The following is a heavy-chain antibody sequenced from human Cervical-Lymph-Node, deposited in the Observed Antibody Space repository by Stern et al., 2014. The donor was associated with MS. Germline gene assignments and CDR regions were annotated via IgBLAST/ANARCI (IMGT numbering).Heavy chain of an antibody. CDR1: GDTFTRSS. CDR2: VKAGNSNT. J-gene: IGHJ4*02. CDR3: ARDLSAAFSSSWDY. D-gene: IGHD6-6*01. Sequence: QVQLVQSGPGVKKPGASVKVSCTTSGDTFTRSSIHWVRQAPGQRLECMGWVKAGNSNTKYSEKFQCSVTMTRDTSASTAYMDLSSLRPEDTAMYYCARDLSAAFSSSWDYWGQGTQVTVSS. V-gene: IGHV1-3*01.